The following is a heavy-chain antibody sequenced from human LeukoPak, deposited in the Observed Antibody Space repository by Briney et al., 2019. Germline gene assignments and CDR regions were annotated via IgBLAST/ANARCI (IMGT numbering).Heavy chain of an antibody. D-gene: IGHD2/OR15-2a*01. J-gene: IGHJ4*02. V-gene: IGHV3-48*01. CDR2: ISSSGSTK. Sequence: GGPLRLSCGASGITFSSYSMNWVRQAPGKGLEWVSYISSSGSTKYYADSVKGRFTISRDNARNSLYLQMNSLRAEDTAVYFCARGGLSIMGYWGQGTLVTVSS. CDR1: GITFSSYS. CDR3: ARGGLSIMGY.